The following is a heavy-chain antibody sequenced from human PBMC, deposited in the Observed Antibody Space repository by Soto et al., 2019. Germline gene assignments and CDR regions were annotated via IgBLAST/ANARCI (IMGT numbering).Heavy chain of an antibody. CDR1: GGTFSSYA. D-gene: IGHD3-9*01. V-gene: IGHV1-69*13. Sequence: SVKVSCKASGGTFSSYAISWARQAPGRGLEWMGGIIPIFGTANYAQKFQGRVTITADESTSTAYMELSSLRSEDTAVYYCARDRYDILTGATDAFDIWGQGTMDTVSS. J-gene: IGHJ3*02. CDR3: ARDRYDILTGATDAFDI. CDR2: IIPIFGTA.